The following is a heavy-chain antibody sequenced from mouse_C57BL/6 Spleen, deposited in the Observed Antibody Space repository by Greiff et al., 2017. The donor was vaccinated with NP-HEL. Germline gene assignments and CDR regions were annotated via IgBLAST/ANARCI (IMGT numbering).Heavy chain of an antibody. CDR2: INPNNGGT. J-gene: IGHJ4*01. Sequence: EVQLQQSGPELVKPGASVKIPCKASGYTFTDYNMDWVKQSHGKSLEWIGDINPNNGGTIYNQKFKGKATLTVDKSSSTAYMELRSLTSEDTAVYYCAREDGSSNYYAMDYWGQGTSVTVSS. CDR3: AREDGSSNYYAMDY. D-gene: IGHD1-1*01. V-gene: IGHV1-18*01. CDR1: GYTFTDYN.